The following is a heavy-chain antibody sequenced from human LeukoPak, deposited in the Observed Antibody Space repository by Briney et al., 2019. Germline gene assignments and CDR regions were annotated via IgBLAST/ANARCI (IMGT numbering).Heavy chain of an antibody. J-gene: IGHJ4*02. V-gene: IGHV3-23*01. CDR1: GFTFSSYG. Sequence: GGSLRLSCGASGFTFSSYGMSWVRQAPGKGLEWVSGISGSGGRTYYADSVKGRFTISRDNAKNSLYLQMNSLRAEDTALYYCARFPFFDWFRGTEYYFDYWGQGTLVTVSS. CDR3: ARFPFFDWFRGTEYYFDY. D-gene: IGHD3-9*01. CDR2: ISGSGGRT.